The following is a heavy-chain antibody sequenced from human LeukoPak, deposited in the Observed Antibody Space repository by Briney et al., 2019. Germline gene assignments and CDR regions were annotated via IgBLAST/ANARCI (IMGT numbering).Heavy chain of an antibody. D-gene: IGHD6-13*01. CDR2: IYYSGST. J-gene: IGHJ3*02. V-gene: IGHV4-39*02. Sequence: SETLSLTCTVSGGSISSSSYYWGWIRQPPGKGLEWIGSIYYSGSTYYNPSLKSRVTISVDTSKNQFSLKLSSVTAADTAVYYCARDTRSVWSDAFDMWGQGTVVTVSS. CDR3: ARDTRSVWSDAFDM. CDR1: GGSISSSSYY.